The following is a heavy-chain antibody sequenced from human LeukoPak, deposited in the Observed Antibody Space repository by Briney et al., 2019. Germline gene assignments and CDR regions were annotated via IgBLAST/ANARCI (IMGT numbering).Heavy chain of an antibody. J-gene: IGHJ6*02. CDR2: ISYDGSNK. D-gene: IGHD6-19*01. Sequence: GRSLSLSCAASGFTFSSYAMHWVRQAPGKGLEWVAVISYDGSNKYYADSVKGRFTISRDNSKNTLYLQMNSLRAEDTAVYYCARWTDSSGWFYYYYGMDVWGQGTTVTVSS. CDR1: GFTFSSYA. CDR3: ARWTDSSGWFYYYYGMDV. V-gene: IGHV3-30*04.